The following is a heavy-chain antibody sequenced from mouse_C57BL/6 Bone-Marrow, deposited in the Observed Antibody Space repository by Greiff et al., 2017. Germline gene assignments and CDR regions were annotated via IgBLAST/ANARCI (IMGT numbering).Heavy chain of an antibody. V-gene: IGHV1-59*01. Sequence: QVQLQQPGAELVRPGTSVKLSCKASGYTFTSYWMHWVKQRPGQGLEWIGVIDPSDSYTNYKQKFKGKATLTVDTSSSTAYMQLSSLTSEDSAVYYCARRVYFDVWGTGTTVTVSS. CDR3: ARRVYFDV. CDR2: IDPSDSYT. J-gene: IGHJ1*03. CDR1: GYTFTSYW.